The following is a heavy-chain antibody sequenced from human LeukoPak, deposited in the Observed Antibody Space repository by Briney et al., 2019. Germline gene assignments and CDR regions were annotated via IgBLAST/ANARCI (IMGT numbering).Heavy chain of an antibody. Sequence: ASVKVSCKTSGYTFTANFMHWVRQAPVQGLEWMGWINPNSGDTNSAHKFQGRVTMTRDTSISTAYMELSGLTSDDTAIYYCARLYSQELDLLLLIGYYDYWGQGTLVTVSS. CDR1: GYTFTANF. CDR2: INPNSGDT. D-gene: IGHD2-15*01. V-gene: IGHV1-2*07. J-gene: IGHJ4*02. CDR3: ARLYSQELDLLLLIGYYDY.